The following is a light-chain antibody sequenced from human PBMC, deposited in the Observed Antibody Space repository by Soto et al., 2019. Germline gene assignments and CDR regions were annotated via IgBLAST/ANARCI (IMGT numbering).Light chain of an antibody. CDR3: QQYNSYLT. Sequence: IQMTQSPSTLSASVGDSVTITCRASQSVRSWLAWYQQKPGRAPKFLIYDASSLESGVPSRFSGSGSGTEFTLTISSLQPDDFATYYCQQYNSYLTFGQGTKVDIK. J-gene: IGKJ1*01. CDR1: QSVRSW. V-gene: IGKV1-5*01. CDR2: DAS.